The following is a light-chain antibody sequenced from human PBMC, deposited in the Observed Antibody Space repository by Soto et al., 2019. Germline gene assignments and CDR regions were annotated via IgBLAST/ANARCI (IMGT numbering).Light chain of an antibody. CDR2: SAS. CDR3: QKFYSALRT. J-gene: IGKJ1*01. Sequence: DIQMTQSPSSLSASVGDRVTIACRASQDISNYLAWYQQKPGKVPKLLIYSASTLQAGVPSRFSGSGSGTDFTLTINSLQPEDVATYYCQKFYSALRTFGQGTKVEI. V-gene: IGKV1-27*01. CDR1: QDISNY.